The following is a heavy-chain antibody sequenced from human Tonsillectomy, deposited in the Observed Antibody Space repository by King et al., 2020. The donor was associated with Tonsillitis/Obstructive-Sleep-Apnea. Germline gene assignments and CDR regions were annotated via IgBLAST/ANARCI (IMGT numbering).Heavy chain of an antibody. J-gene: IGHJ5*02. D-gene: IGHD2-2*03. CDR1: GGSISSGGYY. CDR2: IYYSGST. V-gene: IGHV4-31*03. Sequence: QLQESGPGLVKPSQTLSLTCTVSGGSISSGGYYWSWIRQHPGKGLEWIGYIYYSGSTYYNPSLKSRVTISVDTSKNQFSLKLSSVTAADTAVYYCARVGYCTSTSCYLDLRWFDPWGQGTLVTVSS. CDR3: ARVGYCTSTSCYLDLRWFDP.